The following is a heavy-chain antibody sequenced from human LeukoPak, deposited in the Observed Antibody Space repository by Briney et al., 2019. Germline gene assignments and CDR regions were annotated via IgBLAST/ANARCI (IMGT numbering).Heavy chain of an antibody. V-gene: IGHV1-2*06. CDR2: INPHSGGT. CDR1: GYTFTGYY. Sequence: ASVKVSCKASGYTFTGYYMHWVRQAPGQGLEWMGRINPHSGGTNYAQKFQGRVTMTRDTSISTAYMELSRLRSDDTAVYYCARGNRYSSSQFDYWGRGTLVTVSS. CDR3: ARGNRYSSSQFDY. D-gene: IGHD6-13*01. J-gene: IGHJ4*02.